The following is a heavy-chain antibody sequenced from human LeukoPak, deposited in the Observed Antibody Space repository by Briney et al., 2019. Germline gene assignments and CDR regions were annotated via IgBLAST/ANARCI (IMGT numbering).Heavy chain of an antibody. D-gene: IGHD6-19*01. CDR2: ISGSGTGT. V-gene: IGHV3-23*01. Sequence: GGSLRLSCAASGFTFRSYAMNWVRQVPGKGLEWVSGISGSGTGTYYADSVKGRFTISRDNSKNTLFPQMNSLRAEDTAVYYCVKGSLYSSGCYDYWGQGTLVTVSA. CDR1: GFTFRSYA. CDR3: VKGSLYSSGCYDY. J-gene: IGHJ4*02.